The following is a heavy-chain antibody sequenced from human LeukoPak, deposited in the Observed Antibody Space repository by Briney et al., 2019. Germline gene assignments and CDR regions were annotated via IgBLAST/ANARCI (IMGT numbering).Heavy chain of an antibody. CDR3: AKHNYRTHDY. CDR2: ITGNGDTT. D-gene: IGHD5-24*01. V-gene: IGHV3-23*01. J-gene: IGHJ4*02. CDR1: GFTFSHYD. Sequence: GGSLRLSCAASGFTFSHYDISWVRQAPGKGLEWVSAITGNGDTTYYADSVKGLFTISRDNSKNSLYLQMNSLRAEDTAIYYCAKHNYRTHDYWGPGTLVTVSS.